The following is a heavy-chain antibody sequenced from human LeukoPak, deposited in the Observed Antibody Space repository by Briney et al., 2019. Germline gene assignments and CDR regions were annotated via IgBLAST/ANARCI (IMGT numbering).Heavy chain of an antibody. CDR1: GGSISSGSYY. Sequence: SETLSLTCTVSGGSISSGSYYWGWIRQPPGKGLEWIGSMYYGGSTYYNPSLKSRVTISVDTSKNQFSLKLSSVTAADTAVYSCARDRGSITMIVDTSWGQGTLVTVSS. CDR3: ARDRGSITMIVDTS. D-gene: IGHD3-22*01. J-gene: IGHJ4*02. CDR2: MYYGGST. V-gene: IGHV4-39*07.